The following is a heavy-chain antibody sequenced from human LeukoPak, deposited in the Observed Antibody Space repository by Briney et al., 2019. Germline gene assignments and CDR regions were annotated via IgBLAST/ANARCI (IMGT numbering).Heavy chain of an antibody. J-gene: IGHJ2*01. V-gene: IGHV4-30-2*01. D-gene: IGHD1-26*01. CDR1: GGSISSGGYS. CDR3: ARSIVGATWYFDL. CDR2: IYHGGST. Sequence: SQTLSLTCTVSGGSISSGGYSWSWIRQPPGKGLEWIGYIYHGGSTYYNPSLKSRVTISVDRSKNQFSLKLSSVTAADTAVYYCARSIVGATWYFDLWGRGTLVTVSS.